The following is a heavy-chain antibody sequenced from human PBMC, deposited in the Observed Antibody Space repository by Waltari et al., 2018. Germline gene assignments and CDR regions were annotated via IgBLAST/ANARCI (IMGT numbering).Heavy chain of an antibody. CDR3: ARGGYGDYLENSGADY. Sequence: QVQLVQSGAEVKKPGASVKVSCKASGYTFTSYDINWVRQAPGQGLEWMGWMNPNSGNTGYAQKFQGRVTMTRNTSISTAYMELSSLRSEDTAVYYCARGGYGDYLENSGADYWGQGTLVTVSS. CDR2: MNPNSGNT. J-gene: IGHJ4*02. D-gene: IGHD4-17*01. CDR1: GYTFTSYD. V-gene: IGHV1-8*01.